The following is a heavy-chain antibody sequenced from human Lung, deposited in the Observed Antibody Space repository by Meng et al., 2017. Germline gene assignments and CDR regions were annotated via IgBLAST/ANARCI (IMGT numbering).Heavy chain of an antibody. D-gene: IGHD2-2*01. J-gene: IGHJ4*02. CDR3: ARGRHCSSTTCYLSDS. Sequence: QVHLGQSGPEVRKPGASVKVSCQDSGYSFTNYGINWVRQAPGKGLEWMGWTSTYNSNRNYAQSLQGRVTMTTDTSTTTAYMELRSLTFDDTAVYYCARGRHCSSTTCYLSDSWGQGTLVTVSS. CDR1: GYSFTNYG. V-gene: IGHV1-18*01. CDR2: TSTYNSNR.